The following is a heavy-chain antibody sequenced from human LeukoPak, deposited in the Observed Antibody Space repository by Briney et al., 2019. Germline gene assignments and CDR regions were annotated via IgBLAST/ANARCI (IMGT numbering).Heavy chain of an antibody. CDR2: IKYDGSET. D-gene: IGHD5-12*01. V-gene: IGHV3-7*01. CDR1: GFTISSHW. CDR3: AKDSGYGGYFDY. Sequence: GGSLRLSCAASGFTISSHWMSWVRQAPGKGLEWVANIKYDGSETYYVDFVKGRFTISRDNSKNTLYLQMNSLRAEDTAVYYCAKDSGYGGYFDYWGQGTLVTVSS. J-gene: IGHJ4*02.